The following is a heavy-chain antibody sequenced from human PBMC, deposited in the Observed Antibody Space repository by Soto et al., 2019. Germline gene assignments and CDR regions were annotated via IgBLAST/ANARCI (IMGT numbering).Heavy chain of an antibody. CDR1: GYTFTHYY. V-gene: IGHV1-46*01. Sequence: QVQLVQSGAEVKKPGASVKLSRRTSGYTFTHYYIHWVRQAPGQGLEWLAIINPASGSTNYAQDFQGRVTLTMDTSTTTVYMELSGLRAEDTAIFYCARDLAAGDYWGQGTLVTVSS. J-gene: IGHJ4*02. D-gene: IGHD6-13*01. CDR2: INPASGST. CDR3: ARDLAAGDY.